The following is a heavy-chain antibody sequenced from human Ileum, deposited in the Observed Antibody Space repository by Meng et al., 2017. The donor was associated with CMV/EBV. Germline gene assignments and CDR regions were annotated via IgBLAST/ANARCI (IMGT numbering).Heavy chain of an antibody. CDR2: ITGSGDII. J-gene: IGHJ4*02. V-gene: IGHV3-11*01. D-gene: IGHD4-17*01. CDR1: GFPFGAYY. Sequence: LACAACGFPFGAYYMTWVRQAPGKGLVWVSYITGSGDIIYYADSVKGRFTISRDNAKSSLYLEINSLRAEDTAVYYCARGNYGFDYWGQGTLVTVSS. CDR3: ARGNYGFDY.